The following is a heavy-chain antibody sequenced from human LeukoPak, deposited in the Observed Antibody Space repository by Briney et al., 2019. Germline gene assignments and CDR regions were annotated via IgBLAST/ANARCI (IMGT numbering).Heavy chain of an antibody. D-gene: IGHD2-15*01. J-gene: IGHJ4*02. CDR3: ATDSPYDY. Sequence: GGSLRLSCVASGFTFSNYWMSWVRQAPGKGLEWVSNIKQDGSEQYYVDSVKGRFTVSRDNAKNSLHLQMNSLRAEDTAVYYCATDSPYDYWGQGTLVTVSS. CDR1: GFTFSNYW. CDR2: IKQDGSEQ. V-gene: IGHV3-7*01.